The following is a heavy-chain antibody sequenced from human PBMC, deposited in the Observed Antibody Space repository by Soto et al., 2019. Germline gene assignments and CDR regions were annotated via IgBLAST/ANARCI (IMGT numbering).Heavy chain of an antibody. D-gene: IGHD6-13*01. CDR2: IKQDGSEK. CDR3: ASPRSSSWYDGFDY. V-gene: IGHV3-7*01. Sequence: EVQLVESGGGLVQPGGSLRLSCAASGFTFSSYWMSWVRQAPGKGLEWVANIKQDGSEKYYVDSVKGRFTISRDNAKNSLYLQMNSLRAEDTAVYYCASPRSSSWYDGFDYWGQGTLVTVSS. J-gene: IGHJ4*02. CDR1: GFTFSSYW.